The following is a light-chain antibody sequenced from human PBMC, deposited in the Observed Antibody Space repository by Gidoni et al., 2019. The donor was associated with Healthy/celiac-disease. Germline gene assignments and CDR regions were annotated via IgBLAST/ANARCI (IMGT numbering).Light chain of an antibody. CDR1: QSVLYSSNNKNY. CDR3: QQYYRPGS. V-gene: IGKV4-1*01. Sequence: DIVMPQSPDSLAVSLGERATINCKSSQSVLYSSNNKNYLAWYQQKPGQPPKLLIYWASTRESGVPDRFSGSGSGTDFTLTISSLQAEDVAVYYCQQYYRPGSFGPGTKVDIK. J-gene: IGKJ3*01. CDR2: WAS.